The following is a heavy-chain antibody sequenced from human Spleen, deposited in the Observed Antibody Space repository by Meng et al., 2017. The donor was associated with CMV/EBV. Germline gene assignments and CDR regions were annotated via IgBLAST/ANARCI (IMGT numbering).Heavy chain of an antibody. Sequence: LTCAVYGGSVSGYYWPWVRQPPGKGLEWVGEINHSGSTNSNPALKSRVALSVDTSKHQFSLKLTSVTAADTAVYYCAREVSATDYDSWGQGTLVTVSS. D-gene: IGHD2-8*01. J-gene: IGHJ4*02. V-gene: IGHV4-34*01. CDR2: INHSGST. CDR3: AREVSATDYDS. CDR1: GGSVSGYY.